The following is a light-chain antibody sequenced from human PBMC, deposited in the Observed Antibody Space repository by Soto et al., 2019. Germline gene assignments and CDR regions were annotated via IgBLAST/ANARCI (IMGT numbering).Light chain of an antibody. CDR3: QTWGTGIWV. CDR1: SGHSSYA. Sequence: QSVLTQSPSASASLGASVKFTCTLSSGHSSYAIAWQQQQPEKGPRYLMKLNSDGSHSKGDGIPERFSGSSSGAERYLTISSLQSQDEADYYCQTWGTGIWVFGGGTKVTVL. V-gene: IGLV4-69*01. J-gene: IGLJ3*02. CDR2: LNSDGSH.